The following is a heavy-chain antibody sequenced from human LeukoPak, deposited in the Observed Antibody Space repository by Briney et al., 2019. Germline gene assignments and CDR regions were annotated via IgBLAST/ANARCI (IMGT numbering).Heavy chain of an antibody. V-gene: IGHV2-5*01. Sequence: SGPTLVNPTQTLTLTCTFSGFSISTSGLGVSCFRQPPGNALEWLATIFWNGDKCYSPSLKSRLTITKDTSKNQVVLTMTSMDPVDTATFYCAHRVRIGSYFDFWGLGTLVTVSS. CDR2: IFWNGDK. D-gene: IGHD1-26*01. CDR3: AHRVRIGSYFDF. CDR1: GFSISTSGLG. J-gene: IGHJ4*02.